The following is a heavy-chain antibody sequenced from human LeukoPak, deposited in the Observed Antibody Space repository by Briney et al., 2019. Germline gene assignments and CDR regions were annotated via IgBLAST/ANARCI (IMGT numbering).Heavy chain of an antibody. CDR3: TRDEL. J-gene: IGHJ4*02. V-gene: IGHV3-7*01. CDR2: INQDGSEK. D-gene: IGHD3-10*01. CDR1: GFTFKSSW. Sequence: GGSLRLSCAGSGFTFKSSWMSWVRQAPGKGLEWVANINQDGSEKYYVDSVKGRFTISRDNAKNSLYLQMNSLRAEDTAMYYCTRDELWGPGTLVTVSS.